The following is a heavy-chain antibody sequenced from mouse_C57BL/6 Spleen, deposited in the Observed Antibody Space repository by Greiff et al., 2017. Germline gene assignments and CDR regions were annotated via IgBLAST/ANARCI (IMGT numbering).Heavy chain of an antibody. J-gene: IGHJ2*01. CDR2: IDPETGGT. Sequence: QVQLKQSGAELVRPGASVTLSCKASGYTFTDYEMHWVKQTPVHGLEWIGAIDPETGGTAYNQKFKGKALLTAEKSSSTAYMELRSLTSEDSAVYFYTRESYCSNYPDFDYWGQGTTLTVSS. CDR1: GYTFTDYE. D-gene: IGHD2-5*01. CDR3: TRESYCSNYPDFDY. V-gene: IGHV1-15*01.